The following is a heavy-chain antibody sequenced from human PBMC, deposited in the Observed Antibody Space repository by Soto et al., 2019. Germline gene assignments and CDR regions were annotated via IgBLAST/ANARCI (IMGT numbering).Heavy chain of an antibody. CDR1: GFTFSSYG. Sequence: QVQLVESGGGVVQPGRSLRLSCAASGFTFSSYGMHWVRQAPGKGLEWVAVIWYDGSNKYYADSVKGRFTISRDNSKNTLYLQMNSLRAEDTAVYYCARLKTVACLFDYWGQGTLVTVSS. J-gene: IGHJ4*02. D-gene: IGHD6-19*01. CDR3: ARLKTVACLFDY. V-gene: IGHV3-33*01. CDR2: IWYDGSNK.